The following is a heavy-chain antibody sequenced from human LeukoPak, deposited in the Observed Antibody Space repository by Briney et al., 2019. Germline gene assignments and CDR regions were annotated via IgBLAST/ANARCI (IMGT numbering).Heavy chain of an antibody. CDR1: GFTFSSYA. J-gene: IGHJ4*02. CDR3: AKGLRLGELSFFDY. CDR2: ISGSGGNT. D-gene: IGHD3-16*02. V-gene: IGHV3-23*01. Sequence: HPGGSLRLSCAASGFTFSSYAMSWVRQAPGKGLEWVSAISGSGGNTYYADSVKGRFTISRDNSKNTLYLQMNSLRAEDTAVYYCAKGLRLGELSFFDYWGQGTLVTVSS.